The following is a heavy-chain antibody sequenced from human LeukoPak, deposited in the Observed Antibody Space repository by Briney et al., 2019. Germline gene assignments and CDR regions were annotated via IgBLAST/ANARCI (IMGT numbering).Heavy chain of an antibody. CDR2: INVDGSIT. CDR3: GRGTAGTYPGSDY. J-gene: IGHJ4*02. V-gene: IGHV3-74*01. D-gene: IGHD1-26*01. Sequence: GGSLRLSCAASGFTFSGHWMHWVRQVPGKGLVWVSCINVDGSITSHADSVKGRFTISRDNAKNTLYLQLNSLRAEDTAVYYCGRGTAGTYPGSDYWGQGTLVTVSS. CDR1: GFTFSGHW.